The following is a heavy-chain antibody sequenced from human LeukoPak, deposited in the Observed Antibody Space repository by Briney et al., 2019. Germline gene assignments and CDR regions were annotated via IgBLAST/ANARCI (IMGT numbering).Heavy chain of an antibody. Sequence: PGGSLRLSCAASGFTFSSYNMNWVRQAPGKGLEWVSSISTASDYIYYADSLKGRFTISRDNAKNSLYLQMNSLRAEDTAVYYCTRVEETATTAAIIRKYSYYYYYMDVWGKGNTVTVSS. CDR2: ISTASDYI. D-gene: IGHD4-11*01. CDR3: TRVEETATTAAIIRKYSYYYYYMDV. J-gene: IGHJ6*03. V-gene: IGHV3-21*01. CDR1: GFTFSSYN.